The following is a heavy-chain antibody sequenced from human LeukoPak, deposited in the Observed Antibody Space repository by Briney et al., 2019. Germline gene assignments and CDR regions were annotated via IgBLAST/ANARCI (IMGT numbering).Heavy chain of an antibody. V-gene: IGHV4-59*01. Sequence: SETLSLTCTVSGGSISSYYWSWIRQPPGKGLEWIGYIYYSGSTNYNPSLKSRVTISVDTSKNQFFLKLSSVTAADTAVYYCARYDSGWYAGNWFDPWGQGTLVTVSS. CDR1: GGSISSYY. CDR3: ARYDSGWYAGNWFDP. J-gene: IGHJ5*02. CDR2: IYYSGST. D-gene: IGHD6-19*01.